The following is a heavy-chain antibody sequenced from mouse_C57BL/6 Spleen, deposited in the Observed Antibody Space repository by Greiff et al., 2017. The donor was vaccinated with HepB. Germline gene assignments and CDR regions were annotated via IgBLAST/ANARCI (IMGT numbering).Heavy chain of an antibody. CDR1: GFTFSDYG. CDR2: ISSGSSSN. V-gene: IGHV5-17*01. J-gene: IGHJ1*03. CDR3: ARRPQGDWYFDV. Sequence: EVHLVESGGGLVKPGGSLKLSCAASGFTFSDYGMHWVSQAPEKGLEWVAYISSGSSSNYYANTVKGRSTISRDNAKNTLFLQLTSLRSEDTAMYSGARRPQGDWYFDVWGTGTTVTVSS.